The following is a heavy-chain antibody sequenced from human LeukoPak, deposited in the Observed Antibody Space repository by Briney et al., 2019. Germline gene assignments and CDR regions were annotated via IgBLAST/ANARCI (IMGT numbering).Heavy chain of an antibody. CDR3: ARRARIQIAAAGIPQA. CDR2: IYYSGST. Sequence: PSETLSLPCTVSGGSISSSSYYWGWIRQPPGKGLEWIGSIYYSGSTYYNPSLKSRVTISVDTSKNQFSLKLSSVTAADTAVYYCARRARIQIAAAGIPQAWGQGTLVTVSS. CDR1: GGSISSSSYY. V-gene: IGHV4-39*01. D-gene: IGHD6-13*01. J-gene: IGHJ4*02.